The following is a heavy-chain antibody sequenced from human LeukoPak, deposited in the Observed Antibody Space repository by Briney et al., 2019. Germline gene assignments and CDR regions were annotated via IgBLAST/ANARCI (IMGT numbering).Heavy chain of an antibody. Sequence: SETLSLTCTVSGGSISGYYWSWIRQPPGKGLEWIGEINHSGSTNYNPSLKSRVTISVDTSKNQFSLKLSSVTAADTAVYYCARGHLRYFDWLHPLGYFDYWGQGTLVTVSS. J-gene: IGHJ4*02. CDR1: GGSISGYY. V-gene: IGHV4-34*01. CDR3: ARGHLRYFDWLHPLGYFDY. CDR2: INHSGST. D-gene: IGHD3-9*01.